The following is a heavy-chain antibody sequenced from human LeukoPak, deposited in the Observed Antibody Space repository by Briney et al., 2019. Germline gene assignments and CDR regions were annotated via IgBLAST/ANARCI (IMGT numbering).Heavy chain of an antibody. V-gene: IGHV4-59*01. J-gene: IGHJ6*03. CDR1: GDSISSYY. CDR3: ARVVTSNYYYYYYMDV. D-gene: IGHD5-18*01. CDR2: IYYSGST. Sequence: SETLSLTCTVSGDSISSYYWSWIRQPPGKGLEWIGYIYYSGSTNYNPSLKSRVTISVDTSKNQFSLKLSSVTAADTAVYYCARVVTSNYYYYYYMDVWGKGTTVTVSS.